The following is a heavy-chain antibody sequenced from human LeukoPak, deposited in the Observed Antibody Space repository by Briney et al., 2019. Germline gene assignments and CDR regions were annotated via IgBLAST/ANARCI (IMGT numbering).Heavy chain of an antibody. CDR1: GYTFTSYA. Sequence: EASVKVSCKASGYTFTSYAMHWVRQAPGQRLEWMGWINAGNGNTKYSQKFQGRVTITRDTSASTAYMELSSLRSEDTAVYYCARAEGSSGWYLTFDYWGQGTLVTVSS. D-gene: IGHD6-19*01. CDR2: INAGNGNT. CDR3: ARAEGSSGWYLTFDY. J-gene: IGHJ4*02. V-gene: IGHV1-3*01.